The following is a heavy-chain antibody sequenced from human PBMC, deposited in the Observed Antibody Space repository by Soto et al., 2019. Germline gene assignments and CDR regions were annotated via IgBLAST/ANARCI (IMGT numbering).Heavy chain of an antibody. Sequence: QVQLQQWGAGLLKPSETLSLTCAVYGGSFSGYYWSWIRRPPGKGLEWIGEIKHSGSTNYNPSLKSRVTISVDTSKNQFSLKLSSVTAADTAVYYCARGGLEWFYTPDQYYYYYMDVWGKGTTVTVSS. V-gene: IGHV4-34*01. D-gene: IGHD3-3*01. CDR3: ARGGLEWFYTPDQYYYYYMDV. CDR2: IKHSGST. J-gene: IGHJ6*03. CDR1: GGSFSGYY.